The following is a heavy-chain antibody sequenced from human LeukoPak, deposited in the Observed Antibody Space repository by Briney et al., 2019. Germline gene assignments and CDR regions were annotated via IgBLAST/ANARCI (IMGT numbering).Heavy chain of an antibody. CDR3: ARGILVTVYAAFDY. D-gene: IGHD2-8*01. CDR1: GGSFSGYY. CDR2: IIHSGRT. J-gene: IGHJ4*02. Sequence: PSETLSLTCGVYGGSFSGYYWTWIRQSPGRGLEWIGEIIHSGRTNYNPSLTGRVTISVDTSKNQFSLELSSVTAADTAVYYCARGILVTVYAAFDYWGQGTLVTVSS. V-gene: IGHV4-34*01.